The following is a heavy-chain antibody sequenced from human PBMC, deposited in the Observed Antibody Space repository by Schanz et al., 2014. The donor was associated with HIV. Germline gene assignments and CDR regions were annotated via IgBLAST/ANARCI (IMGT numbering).Heavy chain of an antibody. V-gene: IGHV3-33*08. CDR3: ARGGGQFDYYESSGYGNWFDS. CDR2: IWFDGSHI. D-gene: IGHD3-22*01. J-gene: IGHJ5*01. CDR1: GFTFDDYA. Sequence: VQLLESGGGLVQPGGSLRLSCAASGFTFDDYAMHWVRQAPGKGLEWVATIWFDGSHIYFGDSVKGRFTISRDNSQNTIYLQMNSLRAEDTAVYYCARGGGQFDYYESSGYGNWFDSWGHGTLVSVSS.